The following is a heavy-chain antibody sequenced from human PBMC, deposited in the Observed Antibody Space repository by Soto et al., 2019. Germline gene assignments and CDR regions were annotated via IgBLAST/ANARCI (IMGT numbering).Heavy chain of an antibody. CDR3: ARGGSSSDNGMDV. CDR1: GSSFSTYS. V-gene: IGHV3-48*02. CDR2: ISSRSYTI. D-gene: IGHD6-6*01. J-gene: IGHJ6*02. Sequence: EVQLLESGGGLVQPGGSLRLSCAASGSSFSTYSMNWVRQAPGKGLELVSYISSRSYTIYYVDSVKGRFTISRDNAKNSLYLQMNSLRDEDTALYYCARGGSSSDNGMDVWGQGTTVTVSS.